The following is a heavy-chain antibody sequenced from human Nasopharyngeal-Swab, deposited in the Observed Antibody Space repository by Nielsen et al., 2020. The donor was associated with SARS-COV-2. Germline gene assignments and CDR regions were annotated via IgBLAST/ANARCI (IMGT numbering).Heavy chain of an antibody. Sequence: WILQPPGKGLEWVSSIGNSGANTYYADSVKGRFTISRDNSKNTLYLQMNSLRAEDTAVYYCAKGLRSSSWYEDYWGQGTQVTVSS. V-gene: IGHV3-23*01. D-gene: IGHD6-13*01. CDR3: AKGLRSSSWYEDY. CDR2: IGNSGANT. J-gene: IGHJ4*02.